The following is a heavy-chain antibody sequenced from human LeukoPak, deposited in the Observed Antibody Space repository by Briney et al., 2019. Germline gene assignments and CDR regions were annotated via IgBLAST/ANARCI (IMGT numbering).Heavy chain of an antibody. V-gene: IGHV3-23*01. CDR2: ISGSGGST. CDR1: GFTFSSYA. J-gene: IGHJ6*02. Sequence: GGSLRLSCAASGFTFSSYAMSWVRQAPGKGLEWVSAISGSGGSTYYADSVKGRFTISRDNSKNTLYLQMNSLRAEDTAVYYCVGTAMVTYYYYGMDVWGQGTTVTVSS. CDR3: VGTAMVTYYYYGMDV. D-gene: IGHD5-18*01.